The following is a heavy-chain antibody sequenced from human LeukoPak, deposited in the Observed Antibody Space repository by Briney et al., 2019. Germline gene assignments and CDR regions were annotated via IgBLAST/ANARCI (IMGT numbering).Heavy chain of an antibody. V-gene: IGHV4-30-2*01. Sequence: SQTLSLTCTVSGCSISSGGYSWRWLRQPPGKGQEGIGYIYHSGSTYYNPSLKRRVTISVDRSKNQFSLKLSSVTAADTAVYYCAALYSSGWYYFDYWGQGTLVTVSS. CDR1: GCSISSGGYS. J-gene: IGHJ4*02. CDR2: IYHSGST. CDR3: AALYSSGWYYFDY. D-gene: IGHD6-19*01.